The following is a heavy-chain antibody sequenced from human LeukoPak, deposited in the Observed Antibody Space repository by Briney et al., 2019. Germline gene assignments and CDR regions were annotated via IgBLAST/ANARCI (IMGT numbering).Heavy chain of an antibody. V-gene: IGHV1-2*02. Sequence: ASVKVSWKASGYTFTGYYMHWVRQAPGQGLEWIGWINPNSGGTNYAQKFQGRVTMTRDTSISTAHMELSRLRSDDTAVYYCASDWGLSQLEYCSNTNCYMGAFDIWGQGTMVTVSS. D-gene: IGHD2-2*02. J-gene: IGHJ3*02. CDR1: GYTFTGYY. CDR2: INPNSGGT. CDR3: ASDWGLSQLEYCSNTNCYMGAFDI.